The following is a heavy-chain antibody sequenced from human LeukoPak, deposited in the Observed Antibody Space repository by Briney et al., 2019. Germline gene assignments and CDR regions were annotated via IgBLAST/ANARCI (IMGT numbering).Heavy chain of an antibody. J-gene: IGHJ5*02. V-gene: IGHV1-18*01. CDR1: GYTFSMYG. D-gene: IGHD3-16*01. CDR3: ARDYPVAGGEDCFDP. Sequence: ASVKVSCKASGYTFSMYGISWVRQAPGQGLEWMGWVSAHDGHTNLAQKFQGRATMTRDTSTNTAYMEVGSLTSDDTAVYYCARDYPVAGGEDCFDPWGQGTLVTVSS. CDR2: VSAHDGHT.